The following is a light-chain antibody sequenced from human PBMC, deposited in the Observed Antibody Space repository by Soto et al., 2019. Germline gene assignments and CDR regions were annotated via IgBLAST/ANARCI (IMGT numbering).Light chain of an antibody. CDR2: EGS. V-gene: IGLV2-23*03. CDR3: CSYAGSSTFGVV. J-gene: IGLJ2*01. Sequence: QSALTQPASVSGSPGQSITISCTGTSSDVGSYNLVSWYQQRPGKAPKLMIYEGSKRPSGVSNRFSGSKSGNTASLTISGLQAEDEADYYCCSYAGSSTFGVVFGGGTQLTVL. CDR1: SSDVGSYNL.